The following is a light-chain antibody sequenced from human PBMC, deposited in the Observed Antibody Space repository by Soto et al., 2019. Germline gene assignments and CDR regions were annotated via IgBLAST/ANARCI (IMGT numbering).Light chain of an antibody. CDR3: SSYTSSNTLV. V-gene: IGLV2-14*01. J-gene: IGLJ2*01. Sequence: QSALTQPASVSGSPGQSITISCTGTSSDVGGYNYVSWYQHHPGKAPKLMIYEVSNRPSGVSNRFSGSDSCNTASLTISGLQAEDEADYYCSSYTSSNTLVFGGGTKVTVL. CDR1: SSDVGGYNY. CDR2: EVS.